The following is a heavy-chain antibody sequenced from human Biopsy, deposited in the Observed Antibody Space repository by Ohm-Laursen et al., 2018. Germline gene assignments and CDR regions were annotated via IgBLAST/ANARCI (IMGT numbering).Heavy chain of an antibody. J-gene: IGHJ5*01. CDR2: MNPDSGNT. CDR3: TRGLPDGLFANWFDS. CDR1: GYTFTSYE. V-gene: IGHV1-8*01. D-gene: IGHD3/OR15-3a*01. Sequence: ASVKVSCKSSGYTFTSYEINWVRQATGQGLEWMGGMNPDSGNTGYAQNFQGRVTMTRNTSISTAYMELSGLRSDDTAIYYCTRGLPDGLFANWFDSWGQGTHVIVSS.